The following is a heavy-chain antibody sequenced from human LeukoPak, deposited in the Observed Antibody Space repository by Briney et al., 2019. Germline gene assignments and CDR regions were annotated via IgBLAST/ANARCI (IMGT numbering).Heavy chain of an antibody. CDR1: GGTFSSYA. D-gene: IGHD1-1*01. CDR3: ARGMPPSTSKVPLSY. J-gene: IGHJ4*02. V-gene: IGHV1-69*04. CDR2: IIPILGIA. Sequence: SVKVSCKASGGTFSSYAISWVRQAPGQVLEWMVRIIPILGIANYAQKFQGRVTITADRSTSTAYMELSSLRSEDTAVYYCARGMPPSTSKVPLSYWGQGTLVTVSS.